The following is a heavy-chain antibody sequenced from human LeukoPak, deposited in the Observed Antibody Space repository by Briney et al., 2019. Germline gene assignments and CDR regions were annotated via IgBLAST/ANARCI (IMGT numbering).Heavy chain of an antibody. Sequence: PGGSLRLSCAASGFTFSSCWMHWVRQVPGKGLVWVSRIATDGSGTTYADYVKGRFTISRDNAENTLYLQMNSLRAEDTAVYYCARDKYGGNSNAFDIWGQGTLVTVSS. V-gene: IGHV3-74*01. CDR1: GFTFSSCW. CDR2: IATDGSGT. J-gene: IGHJ3*02. CDR3: ARDKYGGNSNAFDI. D-gene: IGHD4-23*01.